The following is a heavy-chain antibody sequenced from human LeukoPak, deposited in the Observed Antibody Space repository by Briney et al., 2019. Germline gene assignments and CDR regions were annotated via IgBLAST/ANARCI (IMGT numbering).Heavy chain of an antibody. D-gene: IGHD3-10*01. CDR3: AREDYYGSGSVDY. Sequence: GGSLRLSCAASGFTFSDYYMNWIRQAPGKGLEWVSYISSSGSTIYYADSVKGRFTISRDNAKNSLYLQMNSLRAEDTAVYYCAREDYYGSGSVDYWGQGTLVTVSS. J-gene: IGHJ4*02. CDR2: ISSSGSTI. V-gene: IGHV3-11*01. CDR1: GFTFSDYY.